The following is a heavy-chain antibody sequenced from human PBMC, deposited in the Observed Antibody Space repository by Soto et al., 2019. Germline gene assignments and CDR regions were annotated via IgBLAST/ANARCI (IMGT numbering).Heavy chain of an antibody. V-gene: IGHV4-34*01. CDR3: ACGSAGLWFGESVIYYYYGMDV. CDR1: GGSFSGYY. Sequence: PSETLSLTCAVCGGSFSGYYWSWIRQPPGKGLEWFGEINHSGSTNYNPSLKSRVTISVDTPKNQFSLKLSSVTAADTAVYYCACGSAGLWFGESVIYYYYGMDVWGQGTTVTVS. CDR2: INHSGST. J-gene: IGHJ6*02. D-gene: IGHD3-10*01.